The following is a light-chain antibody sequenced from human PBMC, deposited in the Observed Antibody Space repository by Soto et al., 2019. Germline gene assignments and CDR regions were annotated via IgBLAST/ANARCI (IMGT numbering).Light chain of an antibody. V-gene: IGKV1-9*01. CDR3: QQLNSYSPRLI. J-gene: IGKJ4*01. CDR2: AAS. Sequence: DIQMTQSPSTLSASVGDRVTITCRASQGISSYLAWYQQKPGKAPKLLIYAASTLQSGVPSRFSGRGSGTDFTLTISSLQPEDFATYYCQQLNSYSPRLIFGGGTKVDIK. CDR1: QGISSY.